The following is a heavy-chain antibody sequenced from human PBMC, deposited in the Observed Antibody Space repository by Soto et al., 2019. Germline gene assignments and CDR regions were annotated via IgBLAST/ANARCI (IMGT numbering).Heavy chain of an antibody. J-gene: IGHJ4*02. Sequence: GGSLRLSCAASGFTFSSYGMHWVRQAPGKGLEWVAVISYDGSNKYYADSVKGRFTISRDNSKNTLYLQMNSLRAEDTAVYYCAKDGYSGYGAFDYWGQGTLVTVSS. CDR3: AKDGYSGYGAFDY. CDR2: ISYDGSNK. D-gene: IGHD5-12*01. V-gene: IGHV3-30*18. CDR1: GFTFSSYG.